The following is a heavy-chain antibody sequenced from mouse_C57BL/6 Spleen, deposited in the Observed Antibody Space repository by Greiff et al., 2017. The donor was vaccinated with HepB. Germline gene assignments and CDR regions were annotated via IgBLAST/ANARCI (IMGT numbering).Heavy chain of an antibody. J-gene: IGHJ4*01. CDR2: ISYDGSN. CDR3: ARGGELRNAMDY. D-gene: IGHD1-1*01. V-gene: IGHV3-6*01. Sequence: EVHLVESGPGLVKPSQSLSLTCSVTGYSITSGYYWNWIRQFPGNKLEWMGYISYDGSNNYNPSLKNRISITRDTSKNQFFLKLNSVTTEDTATYYCARGGELRNAMDYWGQGTSVTVSS. CDR1: GYSITSGYY.